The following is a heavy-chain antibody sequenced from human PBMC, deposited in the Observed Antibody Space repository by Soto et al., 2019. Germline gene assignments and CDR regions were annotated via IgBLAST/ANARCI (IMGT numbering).Heavy chain of an antibody. D-gene: IGHD6-19*01. CDR2: IYYSGST. J-gene: IGHJ3*02. V-gene: IGHV4-59*01. Sequence: PSETLSLTCTVSGGSISSYYWSWIRQPPGKGLEWIGYIYYSGSTNYNPSLKSRVTISVDTSKNQFSLKLSSVTAADTAVYYCVRVLGIAVAGLIDIWGQGTMVTVSS. CDR3: VRVLGIAVAGLIDI. CDR1: GGSISSYY.